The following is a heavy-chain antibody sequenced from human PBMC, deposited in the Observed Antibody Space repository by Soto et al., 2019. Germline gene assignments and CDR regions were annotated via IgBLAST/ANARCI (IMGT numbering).Heavy chain of an antibody. CDR2: IYYSGRT. Sequence: PWATLSLTCTVSGESISSSSYYWGWIRQPPGKGLEWIGSIYYSGRTYYNPSFKSRVTISIDTSKNQFSLKLSSVTATATAVYYCARQRTTVVTQAYFDHWGQGALVTVSS. J-gene: IGHJ4*02. CDR3: ARQRTTVVTQAYFDH. D-gene: IGHD2-21*02. V-gene: IGHV4-39*01. CDR1: GESISSSSYY.